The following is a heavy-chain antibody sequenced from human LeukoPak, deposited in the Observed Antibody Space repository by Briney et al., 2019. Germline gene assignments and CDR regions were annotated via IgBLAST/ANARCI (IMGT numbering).Heavy chain of an antibody. CDR2: ISGSGGST. CDR3: AKRGVRGVHISGWFDP. J-gene: IGHJ5*02. CDR1: GFTFSSYA. Sequence: GGSLRLSCAASGFTFSSYAMSWVRQVPGKGLEWVSAISGSGGSTYYADSVKGRFTISRDNSKNTLYLQMNSLRAEDTAVYYCAKRGVRGVHISGWFDPWGQGTLVTVSS. V-gene: IGHV3-23*01. D-gene: IGHD3-10*01.